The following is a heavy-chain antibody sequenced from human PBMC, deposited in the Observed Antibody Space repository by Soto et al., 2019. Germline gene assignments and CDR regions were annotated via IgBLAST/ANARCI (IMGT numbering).Heavy chain of an antibody. Sequence: EVQLVESGGGLVQPGGSLRLSCAASGFTFSSYWMHWVRQAPGKGLVWVSRINSDGSSTSYADSVEGRFTISRDNAKNTLYLQMNSLRGEDTAVYYCARDGYSGSYLGVFDIWGQGTMVTVSS. J-gene: IGHJ3*02. V-gene: IGHV3-74*01. CDR3: ARDGYSGSYLGVFDI. D-gene: IGHD1-26*01. CDR2: INSDGSST. CDR1: GFTFSSYW.